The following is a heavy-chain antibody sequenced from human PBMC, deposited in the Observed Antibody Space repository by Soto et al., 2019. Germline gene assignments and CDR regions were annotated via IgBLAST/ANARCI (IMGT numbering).Heavy chain of an antibody. CDR2: ISANSGNT. CDR3: ATAGNYDSSGRDF. CDR1: GFIFNNYA. V-gene: IGHV1-18*04. Sequence: ASVKVSCKAFGFIFNNYAISWVRQAPGQGLEWMGWISANSGNTNYAQKLQGRVTMTTDTSTSTAYMELRSLRSDDTAVYYCATAGNYDSSGRDFWGQGTLVTVSS. J-gene: IGHJ4*02. D-gene: IGHD3-22*01.